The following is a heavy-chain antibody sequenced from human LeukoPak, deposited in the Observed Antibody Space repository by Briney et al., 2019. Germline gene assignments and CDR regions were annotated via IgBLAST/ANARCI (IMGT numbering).Heavy chain of an antibody. D-gene: IGHD6-6*01. CDR3: ARGLVGAAARLVY. CDR2: MNPNSGNT. J-gene: IGHJ4*02. Sequence: ASVKVSCKASGYTFSTYVINWVRQASGQGLEWMGWMNPNSGNTGYAQKFQGRVTMTRSTSINTAYMELSSLKSDDTAVYYCARGLVGAAARLVYWGQGTLVTVSS. V-gene: IGHV1-8*01. CDR1: GYTFSTYV.